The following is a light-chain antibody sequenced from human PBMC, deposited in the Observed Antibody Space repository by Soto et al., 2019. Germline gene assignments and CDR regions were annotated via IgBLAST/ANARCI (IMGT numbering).Light chain of an antibody. V-gene: IGLV2-14*01. CDR3: SSYTSSSTHWV. CDR1: SSDVGGSNY. Sequence: QSALTQPASVSGSPGQSITISCTGTSSDVGGSNYVSWYQQHPGEAPKLMIFEVSNRPSGVSNRFSGSKSVNMASLTISGLQAEDEANYYCSSYTSSSTHWVFGGGTKLTVL. CDR2: EVS. J-gene: IGLJ3*02.